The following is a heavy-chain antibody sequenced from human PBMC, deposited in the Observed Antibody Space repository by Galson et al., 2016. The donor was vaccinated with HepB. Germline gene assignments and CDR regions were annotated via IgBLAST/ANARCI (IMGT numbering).Heavy chain of an antibody. Sequence: SVKVSCKASGGPFSSHAFSWVRQAPGQGLEWMGAIVPIFRTTNYEQKFQDRLTITADESTSTVYMELSSLRSEDTAVYFCAREGGGVAEGKNYYHGMDVWGQGTTVTVSS. CDR1: GGPFSSHA. J-gene: IGHJ6*02. D-gene: IGHD3-16*01. V-gene: IGHV1-69*13. CDR3: AREGGGVAEGKNYYHGMDV. CDR2: IVPIFRTT.